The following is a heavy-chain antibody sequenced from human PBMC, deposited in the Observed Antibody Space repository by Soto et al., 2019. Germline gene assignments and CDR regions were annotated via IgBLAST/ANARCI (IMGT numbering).Heavy chain of an antibody. CDR3: VKDNIVATIHAFDI. D-gene: IGHD5-12*01. CDR2: ISGSGGST. Sequence: SLRLSCAACGFTFSSDAISWVRQAPGKGLEWVSAISGSGGSTYYAYSVKGRFTISRDNSKNTLYLQMNSLRAEDTAVYYCVKDNIVATIHAFDIWGQGTMGTVSS. J-gene: IGHJ3*02. V-gene: IGHV3-23*01. CDR1: GFTFSSDA.